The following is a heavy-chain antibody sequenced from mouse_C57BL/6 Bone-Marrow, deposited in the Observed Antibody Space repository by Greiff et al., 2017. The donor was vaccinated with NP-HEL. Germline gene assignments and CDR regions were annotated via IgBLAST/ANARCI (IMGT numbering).Heavy chain of an antibody. D-gene: IGHD1-1*01. V-gene: IGHV5-15*01. CDR3: ARRGNYGSSYYAMDY. Sequence: EVNLVESGGGLVQPGGSLKLSCAASGFTFSDYGMAWVRQAPRKGPEWVAFISNLAYSIYYADTVTGRFTISRENAKNTLYLEMSSLRSEDTAMYYCARRGNYGSSYYAMDYWGQGTSVTVSS. CDR2: ISNLAYSI. CDR1: GFTFSDYG. J-gene: IGHJ4*01.